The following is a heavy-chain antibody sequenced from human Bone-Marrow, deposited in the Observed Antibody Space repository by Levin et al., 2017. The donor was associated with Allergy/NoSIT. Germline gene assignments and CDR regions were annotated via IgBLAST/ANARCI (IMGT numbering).Heavy chain of an antibody. D-gene: IGHD3-16*01. CDR1: GFTFSNYW. CDR3: VRDSYDYDNGGPY. J-gene: IGHJ1*01. Sequence: GGSLRLSCAVSGFTFSNYWMHWVRQVPGKGLEWVSRINYDGSITNHADSVKGRFTISRDNAKNTLYLQMNSLRVDDTAVFYCVRDSYDYDNGGPYWGQGSLVAVSS. CDR2: INYDGSIT. V-gene: IGHV3-74*01.